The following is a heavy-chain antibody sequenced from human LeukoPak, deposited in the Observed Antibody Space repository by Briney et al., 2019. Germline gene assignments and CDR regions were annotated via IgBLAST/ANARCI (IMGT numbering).Heavy chain of an antibody. CDR3: ARDPGRYMEPLHSRMDV. V-gene: IGHV1-18*01. CDR1: GYTCTSYG. CDR2: ISAYYGNT. J-gene: IGHJ6*02. D-gene: IGHD1-14*01. Sequence: ASVKVSCKASGYTCTSYGISWVRQATGQGLEWMGRISAYYGNTNYAQKLQGRVTMTTDTSTSTAYMELRSLRSDDTAVYYCARDPGRYMEPLHSRMDVWGQGTTVTVSS.